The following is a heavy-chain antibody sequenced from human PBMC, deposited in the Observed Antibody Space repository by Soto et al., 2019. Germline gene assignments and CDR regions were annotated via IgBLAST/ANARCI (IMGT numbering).Heavy chain of an antibody. J-gene: IGHJ6*02. V-gene: IGHV1-8*01. CDR3: ARGAAAGTILYYYYCGMDV. D-gene: IGHD6-13*01. CDR2: MNPNSGNT. Sequence: ASVKVSCKASGYTFTSYDINWVRQATGQGLEWMGWMNPNSGNTGYAQKFQGRVTMTRNTSISTAYMELSSLRSEDTAVYYCARGAAAGTILYYYYCGMDVWGQGTTVTVSS. CDR1: GYTFTSYD.